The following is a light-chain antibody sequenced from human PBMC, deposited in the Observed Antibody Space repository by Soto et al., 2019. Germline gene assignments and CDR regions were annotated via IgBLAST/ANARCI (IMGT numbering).Light chain of an antibody. J-gene: IGKJ1*01. Sequence: EFVLTQSPATLSLSPGERATLSCRASQSISSYLAWYQQKPGQAPRLLIYDASNRAPGIPARFSGSGSGTDFTLTISSLAPEDFAVYYCQQRSIWPRTFGQGTKVDIK. V-gene: IGKV3-11*01. CDR1: QSISSY. CDR3: QQRSIWPRT. CDR2: DAS.